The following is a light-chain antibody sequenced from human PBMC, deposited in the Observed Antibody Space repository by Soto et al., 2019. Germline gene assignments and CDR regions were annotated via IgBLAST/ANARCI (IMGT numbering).Light chain of an antibody. Sequence: QSALTQPASVSGSPGQSITLSCTGTSRDVGDYNLCSWYQQYQDKAPKLMIFDVNTRPSGVTNRVSGSKSGSTASLSISGLQAEDESDYYCSSYKSSSTLPYVFGTGTKLTVL. CDR3: SSYKSSSTLPYV. CDR2: DVN. J-gene: IGLJ1*01. CDR1: SRDVGDYNL. V-gene: IGLV2-14*01.